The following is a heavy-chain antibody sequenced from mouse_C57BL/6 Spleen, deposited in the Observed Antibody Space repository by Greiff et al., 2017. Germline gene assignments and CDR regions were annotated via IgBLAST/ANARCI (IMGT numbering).Heavy chain of an antibody. CDR3: ARSAYYSNYERVDY. Sequence: EVQRVESGGDLVKPGGSLKLSCAASGFTFSSYGMSWVRQTPDKRLEWVATISSGGSYTYYPDSVKGRFTISRDNAKNTLYLQMSSLKSEDTAMYYCARSAYYSNYERVDYWGQGTSVTVSS. CDR1: GFTFSSYG. V-gene: IGHV5-6*01. J-gene: IGHJ4*01. CDR2: ISSGGSYT. D-gene: IGHD2-5*01.